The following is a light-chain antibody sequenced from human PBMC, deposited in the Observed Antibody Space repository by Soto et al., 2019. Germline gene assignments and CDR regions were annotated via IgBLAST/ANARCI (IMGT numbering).Light chain of an antibody. Sequence: DIVMTKSPAILSVSLGERATLSCLSSQSISDNLAWYQQRSCQAPRLLIYDASTRDTGGPARLSGSGSGTGFTLTNSRLQSDDFSIYYCQQYKSWPQLNFGGGTKVE. CDR1: QSISDN. V-gene: IGKV3-15*01. CDR3: QQYKSWPQLN. CDR2: DAS. J-gene: IGKJ4*01.